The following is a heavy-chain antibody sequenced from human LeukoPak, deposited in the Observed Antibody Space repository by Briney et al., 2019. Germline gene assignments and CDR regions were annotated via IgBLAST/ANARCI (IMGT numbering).Heavy chain of an antibody. CDR3: TRAAAGIFTY. D-gene: IGHD6-13*01. V-gene: IGHV1-2*02. CDR1: GYTFTGCY. CDR2: INPDSGGT. Sequence: ASVKVSCKASGYTFTGCYMHWVRQAPGQGLEWMGWINPDSGGTNYAQKFQGRLTMTRDTSINTAYMDLSSLGSDDTAVYFCTRAAAGIFTYWGQGSLVTVSS. J-gene: IGHJ4*02.